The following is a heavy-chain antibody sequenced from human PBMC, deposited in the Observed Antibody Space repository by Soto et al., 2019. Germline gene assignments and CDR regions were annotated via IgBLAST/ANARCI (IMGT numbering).Heavy chain of an antibody. V-gene: IGHV1-69*01. Sequence: QVQLVQSGAEVKKPGSSVKVSCKASGDTFGSYAISWVRQAPGEGLEWMGGIMPIPGTASYAQKFKGRVTIAADEPTSTAYRELSSLRSEDTAVYYWARSQGSSTSLKLYYYYYYGMDVWGQGTTVTVSS. J-gene: IGHJ6*02. CDR2: IMPIPGTA. D-gene: IGHD2-2*01. CDR1: GDTFGSYA. CDR3: ARSQGSSTSLKLYYYYYYGMDV.